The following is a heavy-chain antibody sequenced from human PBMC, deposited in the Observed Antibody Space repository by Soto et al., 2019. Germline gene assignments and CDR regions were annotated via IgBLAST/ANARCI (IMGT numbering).Heavy chain of an antibody. CDR2: IYYSGST. CDR3: ARVGDFWSGYYEYYFDY. V-gene: IGHV4-61*01. J-gene: IGHJ4*02. Sequence: SETLSLTCTVSGGSVSSGSYYWSWIRQPPGKGLEWIGYIYYSGSTNYNPSLKSRVTISADTSKNQFSLKLSSVTAADTAVYYCARVGDFWSGYYEYYFDYWGQGTLVTVSS. CDR1: GGSVSSGSYY. D-gene: IGHD3-3*01.